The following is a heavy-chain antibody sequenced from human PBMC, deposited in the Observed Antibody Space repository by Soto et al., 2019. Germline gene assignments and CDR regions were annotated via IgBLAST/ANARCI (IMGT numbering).Heavy chain of an antibody. CDR3: ARDTGYYDFWSGYWAFDY. V-gene: IGHV1-18*01. J-gene: IGHJ4*02. CDR1: GYTFTSYG. Sequence: QVQLVQSGAEVKKPGASVKVSCKASGYTFTSYGISWVRQAPGQGREWMGWISAYNGNTNYAQKLQGRVTMTTDTSTSTAYMELRSLRSDDTAVYYCARDTGYYDFWSGYWAFDYWGQGTLVTVSS. CDR2: ISAYNGNT. D-gene: IGHD3-3*01.